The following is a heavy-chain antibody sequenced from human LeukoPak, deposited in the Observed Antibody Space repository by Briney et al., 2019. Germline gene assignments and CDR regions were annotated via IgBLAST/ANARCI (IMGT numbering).Heavy chain of an antibody. Sequence: SCKASGYTFTMYAMQWVRQAPGKGLEWVANINRDGSEKYYLDSVKGRFTISRDNAKNSLDLQMNSLRVEDTAVYYCARLGPASSGWPESFDYWGQGTLVTVSS. V-gene: IGHV3-7*03. J-gene: IGHJ4*02. D-gene: IGHD6-19*01. CDR1: GYTFTMYA. CDR3: ARLGPASSGWPESFDY. CDR2: INRDGSEK.